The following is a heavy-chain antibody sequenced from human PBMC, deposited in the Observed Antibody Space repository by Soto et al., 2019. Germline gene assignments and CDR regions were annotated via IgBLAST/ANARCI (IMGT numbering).Heavy chain of an antibody. D-gene: IGHD5-18*01. Sequence: SETLPLTCTVSGGSISSGDYYWSWIRQPPGKGLEWIGYIYYSGSTYYNPSLKSRVTISVDTSKNQFSLKLSSVTAADRAVYYWARGGDGGYSYGPKFDYWGQGTLVTVSS. CDR2: IYYSGST. J-gene: IGHJ4*02. CDR1: GGSISSGDYY. CDR3: ARGGDGGYSYGPKFDY. V-gene: IGHV4-30-4*01.